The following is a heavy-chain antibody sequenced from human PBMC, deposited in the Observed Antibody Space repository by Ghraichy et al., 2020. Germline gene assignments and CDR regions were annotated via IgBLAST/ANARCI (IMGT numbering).Heavy chain of an antibody. J-gene: IGHJ4*02. CDR1: GGSISSGGYY. V-gene: IGHV4-31*03. CDR2: IYYSGST. D-gene: IGHD3-10*01. Sequence: SETLSLTCTVSGGSISSGGYYWSWIRQHPGKGLEWIGYIYYSGSTYYNPSLKSRVTISVDTSKNQFSLKLSSVTAADTAVYYCARRPNPAYYYGSGSSDDQYFDYWGQGTLVTVSS. CDR3: ARRPNPAYYYGSGSSDDQYFDY.